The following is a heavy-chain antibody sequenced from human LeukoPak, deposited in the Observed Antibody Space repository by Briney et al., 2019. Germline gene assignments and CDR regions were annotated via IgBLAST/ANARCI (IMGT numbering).Heavy chain of an antibody. V-gene: IGHV1-46*01. CDR3: ARSLRLRGAFDY. CDR2: INPSGGST. D-gene: IGHD4-17*01. J-gene: IGHJ4*02. CDR1: GYTFTSYY. Sequence: ASVKVPCKASGYTFTSYYMHWVRQAPGQGLEWMGIINPSGGSTSYAQKFQGRVTMTRDTSTSTVYMELSSLRSEDTAVYYCARSLRLRGAFDYWGQGTLVTVSS.